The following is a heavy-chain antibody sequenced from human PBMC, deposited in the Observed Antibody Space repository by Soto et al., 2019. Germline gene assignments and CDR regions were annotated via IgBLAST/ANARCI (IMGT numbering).Heavy chain of an antibody. D-gene: IGHD2-15*01. V-gene: IGHV3-74*01. CDR2: INSDGSST. J-gene: IGHJ3*02. CDR3: ARAVGRNIVVVVAAPSDAFDI. CDR1: GFTFSSYW. Sequence: GGSLRLSCAASGFTFSSYWMHWVRQAPGKGLVWVSRINSDGSSTSYADSVKGRFTISRDNAKNTLYLQMNSLRAEDTAVYYCARAVGRNIVVVVAAPSDAFDIWGQGTMVTVSS.